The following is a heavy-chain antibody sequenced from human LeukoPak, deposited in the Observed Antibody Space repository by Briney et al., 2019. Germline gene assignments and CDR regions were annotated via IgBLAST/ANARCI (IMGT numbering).Heavy chain of an antibody. V-gene: IGHV3-23*01. D-gene: IGHD4/OR15-4a*01. CDR2: LSGSGGST. CDR3: AKERDYGPADY. J-gene: IGHJ4*02. Sequence: GGSLRLSCAASGFIFNKHAMGWVRQAPGKGLEWVSGLSGSGGSTDYADSVKGRFTVSRDNSKNTLFLQMNSLRAEDTAIYYCAKERDYGPADYWGQGTLVTVSS. CDR1: GFIFNKHA.